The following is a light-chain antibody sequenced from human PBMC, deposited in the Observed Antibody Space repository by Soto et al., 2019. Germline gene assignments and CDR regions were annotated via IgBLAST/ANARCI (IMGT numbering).Light chain of an antibody. CDR3: SSYRSSSTYV. V-gene: IGLV2-14*01. CDR1: SSDVGGYNY. CDR2: EVT. J-gene: IGLJ1*01. Sequence: ALTPPPSPSGSPGRSVTISCTGTSSDVGGYNYVSWYQHHPGKAPQLIIYEVTNRPSGVSNRFSGSKSGNTASLTISGLQAEDEADYYCSSYRSSSTYVFGTGTKVTVL.